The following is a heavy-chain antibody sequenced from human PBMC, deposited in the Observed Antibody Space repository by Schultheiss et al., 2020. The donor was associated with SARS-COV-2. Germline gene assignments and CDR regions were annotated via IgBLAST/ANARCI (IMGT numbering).Heavy chain of an antibody. D-gene: IGHD6-6*01. CDR3: ASQRSIAARGYFDY. V-gene: IGHV4-39*01. CDR2: IYYSGST. CDR1: GGSISSSSYY. Sequence: SETLSLTCTVSGGSISSSSYYWGWIRQPPGKGLEWIGSIYYSGSTYYNPSLKSRVTISVDTSKNQFSLKLSSVTAADTAVYYCASQRSIAARGYFDYWGQGTLVTVSS. J-gene: IGHJ4*02.